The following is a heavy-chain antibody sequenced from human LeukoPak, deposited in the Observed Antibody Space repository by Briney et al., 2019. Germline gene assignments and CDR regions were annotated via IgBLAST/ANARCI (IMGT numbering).Heavy chain of an antibody. CDR3: ARGRADSSGYYSGYFDY. CDR2: IYYSGST. D-gene: IGHD3-22*01. Sequence: KPSETLSLTCTVSGGSISSYYWSWIRQPPGKGLEWIGYIYYSGSTNYNPSLKSRVTISVDTSKNQFSLKLSSVTAADTAVYYCARGRADSSGYYSGYFDYWGQGTLVTVSS. CDR1: GGSISSYY. V-gene: IGHV4-59*01. J-gene: IGHJ4*02.